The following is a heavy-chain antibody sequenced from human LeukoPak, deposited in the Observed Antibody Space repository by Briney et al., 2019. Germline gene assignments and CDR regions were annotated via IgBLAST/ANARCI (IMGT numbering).Heavy chain of an antibody. J-gene: IGHJ2*01. CDR1: GFTFSDSY. V-gene: IGHV3-11*05. Sequence: GGSLRLSCAASGFTFSDSYMSWIRQAPGKGLEWVSYLSGSSTFTNFADSVRGRFTISRDNAKNSLYLQMNGLRAEDTAVYYCARGRELLGWYFDLWGRGTLVTVS. D-gene: IGHD1-7*01. CDR2: LSGSSTFT. CDR3: ARGRELLGWYFDL.